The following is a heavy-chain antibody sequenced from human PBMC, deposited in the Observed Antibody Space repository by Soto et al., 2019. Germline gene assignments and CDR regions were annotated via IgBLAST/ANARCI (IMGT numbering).Heavy chain of an antibody. CDR1: GSSVSSNSYS. D-gene: IGHD2-2*03. CDR3: ARLNGYCLSTNCHGYYGMDV. J-gene: IGHJ6*02. CDR2: IYSSENT. Sequence: SDTLSLTCTFSGSSVSSNSYSWGWIRQSPGKGLEWIGTIYSSENTYYNPSLLSRVTISVDTSKNEFSLRLSSVTAADTALYSCARLNGYCLSTNCHGYYGMDVWGQGTTVTV. V-gene: IGHV4-39*01.